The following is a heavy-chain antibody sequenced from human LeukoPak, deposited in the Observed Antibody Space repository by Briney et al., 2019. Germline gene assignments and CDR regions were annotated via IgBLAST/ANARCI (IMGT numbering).Heavy chain of an antibody. CDR1: GFTFSSYG. CDR3: AKDAPGIAVAGSPS. Sequence: PGGSLRLSCAASGFTFSSYGMHWVRQAPGKGLEWVAFIRYDGSNKYYADSVKGRFTISRDNSKNTLYLQMNSLRAEDTAVYYCAKDAPGIAVAGSPSWGQGTLVTVSS. CDR2: IRYDGSNK. V-gene: IGHV3-30*02. J-gene: IGHJ4*02. D-gene: IGHD6-19*01.